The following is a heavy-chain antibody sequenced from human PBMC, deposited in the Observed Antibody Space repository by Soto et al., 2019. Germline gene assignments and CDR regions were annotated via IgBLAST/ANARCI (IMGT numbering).Heavy chain of an antibody. J-gene: IGHJ1*01. V-gene: IGHV3-15*01. D-gene: IGHD2-21*02. CDR2: IKSKTDGGTT. Sequence: PGGSLRLSCAASGFTFSNAWMSWVRQAPGKGLEWVGRIKSKTDGGTTDYAAPVKGRFTISRDDSKNTLYLQMNSLKTEDTAVYYCTTDSVGVTRPQHWGQGTLVTSPQ. CDR3: TTDSVGVTRPQH. CDR1: GFTFSNAW.